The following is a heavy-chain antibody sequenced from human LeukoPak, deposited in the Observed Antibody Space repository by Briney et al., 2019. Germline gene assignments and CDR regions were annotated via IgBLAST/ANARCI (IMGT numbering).Heavy chain of an antibody. D-gene: IGHD4-17*01. CDR2: INPSGGST. J-gene: IGHJ4*02. CDR1: GYTFTSYF. CDR3: AKDSADYGDYDY. V-gene: IGHV1-46*01. Sequence: ASVKVSCKASGYTFTSYFMHWVRQAPGQGLDWMGIINPSGGSTSYAQKFQGRVTMTRDTSTSTVYMELSSLRSEDTAVYYCAKDSADYGDYDYWGQGTLVTVSS.